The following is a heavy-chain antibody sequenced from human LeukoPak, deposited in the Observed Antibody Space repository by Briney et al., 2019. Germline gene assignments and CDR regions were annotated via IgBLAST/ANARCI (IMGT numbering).Heavy chain of an antibody. V-gene: IGHV3-23*01. J-gene: IGHJ4*02. CDR3: AKGNIGEYYDFWSGNPGFDY. Sequence: PGGSLRLSCAASGFTFSSYAMFWVRQAPGKGLEWVSAIGGSGSTTHYADSVKGRFTISRDNSKNTLYLQMNSLRAEDTAVYYCAKGNIGEYYDFWSGNPGFDYWGQGTLVTVSS. CDR1: GFTFSSYA. D-gene: IGHD3-3*01. CDR2: IGGSGSTT.